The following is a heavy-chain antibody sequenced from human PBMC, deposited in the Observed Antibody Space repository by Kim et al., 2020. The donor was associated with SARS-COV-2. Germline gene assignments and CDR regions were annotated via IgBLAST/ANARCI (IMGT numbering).Heavy chain of an antibody. V-gene: IGHV4-34*01. CDR3: ARLAGANNY. D-gene: IGHD1-26*01. Sequence: SGSTNYSASLKSRVTISVDTSKNQFSVKLSSVTAADTAMYFCARLAGANNYWGQGTLVTVSS. CDR2: SGST. J-gene: IGHJ4*02.